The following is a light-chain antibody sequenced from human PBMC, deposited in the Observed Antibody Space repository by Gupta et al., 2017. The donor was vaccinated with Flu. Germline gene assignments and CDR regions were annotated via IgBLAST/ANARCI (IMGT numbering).Light chain of an antibody. CDR3: AAGDDSRKGV. V-gene: IGLV1-44*01. Sequence: SVLPQPPSVSGPPGQRVTISCVGSSSNIGRNSASWYQQLPGTAPNLLIYSNSQRPAGVPDRFSGSKSGTSASLAISGLQAEEEGDYYCAAGDDSRKGVFGTGTRVIVL. CDR2: SNS. CDR1: SSNIGRNS. J-gene: IGLJ1*01.